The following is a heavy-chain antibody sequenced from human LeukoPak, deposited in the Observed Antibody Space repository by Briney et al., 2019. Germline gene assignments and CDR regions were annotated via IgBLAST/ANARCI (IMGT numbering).Heavy chain of an antibody. J-gene: IGHJ4*02. CDR1: GFTFSSYA. CDR2: ISGSGGST. CDR3: EKAQQGLAPDVDY. V-gene: IGHV3-23*01. D-gene: IGHD6-19*01. Sequence: PGGSLRLPCAASGFTFSSYAMRWVRQAPGKGLEWVSAISGSGGSTYYADSVKGRFTISRDNSKNTLYLQMHSLRAEDTAVYYWEKAQQGLAPDVDYWGQGTLVTVSS.